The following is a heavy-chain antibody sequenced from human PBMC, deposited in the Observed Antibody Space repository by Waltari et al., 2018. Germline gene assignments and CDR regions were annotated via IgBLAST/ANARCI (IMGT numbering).Heavy chain of an antibody. CDR2: IYYSGST. CDR3: ARRRDGDYNY. Sequence: QLQLQESGPGLVKPSETLSLTCTVSGGSISSSSYYWGWIRQPPGKGLEWIGSIYYSGSTYYNPSRKSRVTISVDTSKNQFSLKLSSVTAADTAVYYCARRRDGDYNYWGQGTLVTVSS. J-gene: IGHJ4*02. V-gene: IGHV4-39*07. D-gene: IGHD4-17*01. CDR1: GGSISSSSYY.